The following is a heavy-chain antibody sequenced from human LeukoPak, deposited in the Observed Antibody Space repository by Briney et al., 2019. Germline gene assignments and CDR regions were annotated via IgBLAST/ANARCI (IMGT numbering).Heavy chain of an antibody. D-gene: IGHD3-3*01. CDR3: ARDRDGGYYNDASDL. CDR1: GFTFSDYS. CDR2: ITSRSNTI. Sequence: PGGSLRLSCAASGFTFSDYSLNWVRQAPGKGLEWVSYITSRSNTIYYADSVQGRLTISRDNAKSSLYLQMNSLRVEDTAVYYCARDRDGGYYNDASDLWGQGTMVTVSS. V-gene: IGHV3-48*04. J-gene: IGHJ3*01.